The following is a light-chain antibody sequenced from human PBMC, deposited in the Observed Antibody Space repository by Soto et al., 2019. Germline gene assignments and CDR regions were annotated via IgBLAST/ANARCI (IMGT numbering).Light chain of an antibody. CDR3: QQYGSSPPT. J-gene: IGKJ1*01. CDR1: RSVSSNY. CDR2: GAS. Sequence: EIVLTQSPGTLSLSPGERATLSCRASRSVSSNYLAWYQRKPGQAPRLLIYGASSRAIDIPNRFSGSGSGTDFTLTITRLEPEDFAVYYCQQYGSSPPTFGQGTKVEI. V-gene: IGKV3-20*01.